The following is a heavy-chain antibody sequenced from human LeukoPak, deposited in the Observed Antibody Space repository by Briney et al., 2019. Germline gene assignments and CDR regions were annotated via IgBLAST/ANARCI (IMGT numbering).Heavy chain of an antibody. CDR1: GFTFSGYE. V-gene: IGHV3-48*03. Sequence: PGGSLRLSCAASGFTFSGYEMNWVRQAPGKGLEWVSYISSSGSTRYYADSVKGRFTISRDNAKNSLYLQMNSLRAEDTAVYYCAREYRGFGRNFDYWGQGTLVTVSS. CDR2: ISSSGSTR. J-gene: IGHJ4*02. CDR3: AREYRGFGRNFDY. D-gene: IGHD3-10*01.